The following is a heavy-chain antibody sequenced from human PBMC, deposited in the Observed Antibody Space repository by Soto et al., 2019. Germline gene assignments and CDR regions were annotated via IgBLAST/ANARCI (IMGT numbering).Heavy chain of an antibody. CDR1: GFTFSNYA. D-gene: IGHD6-19*01. Sequence: PGGSLRLSCAASGFTFSNYAMHWVRQAPGKGLEWVAVVSHDGRDTHYADSVKGRFTISRDSSKNTVSLEMTSLRAEDTAVYYFQTEGGQWLATSDLKFWGKGALVPVSS. CDR2: VSHDGRDT. V-gene: IGHV3-30*03. J-gene: IGHJ4*02. CDR3: QTEGGQWLATSDLKF.